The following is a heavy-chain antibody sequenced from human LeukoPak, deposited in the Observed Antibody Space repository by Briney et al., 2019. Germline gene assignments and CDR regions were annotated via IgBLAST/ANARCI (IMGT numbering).Heavy chain of an antibody. Sequence: GGSLRLSCAASGFTFSSYAMSWVRRAPGKGLEWVSAISGSGGSTYCADSVKGRFTISRDNSKNTLYLQMNSLRAEDTAVYYCAKLRGIVVVITNIAAFDIWGQGTMVTVSS. CDR1: GFTFSSYA. J-gene: IGHJ3*02. CDR2: ISGSGGST. CDR3: AKLRGIVVVITNIAAFDI. V-gene: IGHV3-23*01. D-gene: IGHD3-22*01.